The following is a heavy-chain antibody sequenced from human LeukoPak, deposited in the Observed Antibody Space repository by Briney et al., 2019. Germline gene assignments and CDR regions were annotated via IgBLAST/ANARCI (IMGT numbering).Heavy chain of an antibody. D-gene: IGHD3-22*01. V-gene: IGHV3-23*01. Sequence: PGGSLRLSCAASGFTFSSYAMSWVRQAPGKGLEWASAISGSGGSTYYADSVKGRFTISRDNSKNTLYLQMNSLRAEDTAVYYCAKALYYYDSSGALFYWGQGTLVTVSS. CDR1: GFTFSSYA. CDR2: ISGSGGST. CDR3: AKALYYYDSSGALFY. J-gene: IGHJ4*02.